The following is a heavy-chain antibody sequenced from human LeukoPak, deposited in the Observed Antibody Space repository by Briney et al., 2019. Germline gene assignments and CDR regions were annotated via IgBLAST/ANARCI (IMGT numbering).Heavy chain of an antibody. CDR2: INSDGSST. CDR3: ASSYSSGWYRYFQH. V-gene: IGHV3-74*01. J-gene: IGHJ1*01. D-gene: IGHD6-19*01. Sequence: GSLRLSCAASGFTFSSYWMHWVRQAPGKGLVWVSRINSDGSSTSYADSVKGRFTISRDNSKNTLYLQMNSLRAEDTAVYYCASSYSSGWYRYFQHWGQGTLVTVSS. CDR1: GFTFSSYW.